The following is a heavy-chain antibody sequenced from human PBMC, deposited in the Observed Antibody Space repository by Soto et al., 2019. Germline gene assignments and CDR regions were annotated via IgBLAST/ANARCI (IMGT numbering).Heavy chain of an antibody. CDR3: AKGITGTTYYYYGMDV. CDR2: LSGSGGST. Sequence: EVQLLESGGGLVQPGGSLRLSCAASGFTFSSYAMSWVRQAPGKGLEWVSALSGSGGSTYYADSVKGRFTISRDNSKNTLYLQMNSLRAEDTAVYYCAKGITGTTYYYYGMDVWGQGTTVTVSS. D-gene: IGHD1-20*01. CDR1: GFTFSSYA. V-gene: IGHV3-23*01. J-gene: IGHJ6*02.